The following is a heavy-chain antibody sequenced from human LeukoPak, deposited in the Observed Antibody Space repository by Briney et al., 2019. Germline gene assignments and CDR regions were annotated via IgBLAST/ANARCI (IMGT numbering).Heavy chain of an antibody. CDR1: GFTFSSYA. V-gene: IGHV3-23*01. J-gene: IGHJ1*01. CDR2: ISGSGGST. Sequence: EGSLRLSCAASGFTFSSYAMSWVRQAPGKGLEWVSAISGSGGSTYYADSVKGRFTISRDNSKNTLYLQMNSLRAEDTAVYYCANPTDILTGYKYFQHWGQGTLVTVSS. D-gene: IGHD3-9*01. CDR3: ANPTDILTGYKYFQH.